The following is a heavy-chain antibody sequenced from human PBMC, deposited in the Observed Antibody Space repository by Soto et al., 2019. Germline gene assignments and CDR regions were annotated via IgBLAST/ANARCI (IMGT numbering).Heavy chain of an antibody. V-gene: IGHV4-39*01. CDR2: IFYSGNT. CDR3: ARTGRTESFGVVTGFDH. D-gene: IGHD3-3*01. Sequence: PSETLSLTCTVSGDSIGGSNFYWGWLRQPPGKGLEWIGSIFYSGNTYYNPSLKSRVIMSVDTSKNQLSLRLNSVTAADTAVYYCARTGRTESFGVVTGFDHWGPGTLVTVSS. J-gene: IGHJ4*02. CDR1: GDSIGGSNFY.